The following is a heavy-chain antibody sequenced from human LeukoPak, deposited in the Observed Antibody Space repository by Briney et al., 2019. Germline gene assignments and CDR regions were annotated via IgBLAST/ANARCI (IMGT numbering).Heavy chain of an antibody. V-gene: IGHV1-69*05. J-gene: IGHJ6*03. CDR3: ARGGSGSSYYYYYMDV. CDR1: GGTFSSYA. Sequence: SVKVSCKASGGTFSSYAISWVRQAPGRGLEWMGGIIPIFGTANYAQKFQGRVTITTDESTSTAYMELSSLRSEDTAVYYCARGGSGSSYYYYYMDVWGKGTTVTVSS. D-gene: IGHD2-2*01. CDR2: IIPIFGTA.